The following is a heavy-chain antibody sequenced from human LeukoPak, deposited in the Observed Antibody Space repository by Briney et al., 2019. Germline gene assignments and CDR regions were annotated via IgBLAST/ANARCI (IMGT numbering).Heavy chain of an antibody. D-gene: IGHD2-2*01. CDR1: GFTFNSSS. CDR3: AREVVPAATFDY. CDR2: ISSSSSYI. Sequence: GGSLRLSCAASGFTFNSSSINWVRQAPGKGLEWVSSISSSSSYIYYADSVKGRFTISRDNAKNSLYLQMNSLRAEDTAVYYCAREVVPAATFDYWGQGTLVTVSS. J-gene: IGHJ4*02. V-gene: IGHV3-21*01.